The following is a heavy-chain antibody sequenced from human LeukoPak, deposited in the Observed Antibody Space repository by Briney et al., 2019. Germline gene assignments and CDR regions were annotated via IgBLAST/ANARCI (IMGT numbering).Heavy chain of an antibody. V-gene: IGHV3-23*01. CDR3: AKYTSGTSYRGLNQ. CDR1: GFTFSSYA. CDR2: IIGSAVNT. D-gene: IGHD3-10*01. J-gene: IGHJ4*02. Sequence: GGSLRLSCAASGFTFSSYAMTWVRQAPGKGLEWVSTIIGSAVNTYYADSVKGRFTISRDDSKNTVYLQMNSLRAEDTAVYSCAKYTSGTSYRGLNQWGQGTLVTVSS.